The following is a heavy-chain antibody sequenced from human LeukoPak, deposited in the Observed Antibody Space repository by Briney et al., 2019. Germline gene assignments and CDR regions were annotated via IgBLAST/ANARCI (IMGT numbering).Heavy chain of an antibody. CDR1: GYTFADYY. CDR3: ARALVPAAMPYFDY. CDR2: VNPKSGGT. Sequence: GASVKVSCKASGYTFADYYVFWLRQAPGQGPEWMGWVNPKSGGTQYVQKFRGRVTMTRDTSMSTAYMELSNLTSDDTAVYYCARALVPAAMPYFDYWGQGTLVTVSS. V-gene: IGHV1-2*02. D-gene: IGHD2-2*01. J-gene: IGHJ4*02.